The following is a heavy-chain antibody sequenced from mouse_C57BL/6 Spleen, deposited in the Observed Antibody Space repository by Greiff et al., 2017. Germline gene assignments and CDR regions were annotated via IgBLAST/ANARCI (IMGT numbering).Heavy chain of an antibody. J-gene: IGHJ1*03. D-gene: IGHD1-1*01. V-gene: IGHV1-72*01. CDR3: ARLVAPAFDV. CDR2: IAPNSGGT. Sequence: QVQLQQPGAELVKPGASVKLSCKASGYTFTSYWMHWVKQRPGRGLEWIGRIAPNSGGTKYNEKFKSKATLTVDKPSSTAYMQLSSLTSEDSAVYYCARLVAPAFDVWGTGTTVTVSS. CDR1: GYTFTSYW.